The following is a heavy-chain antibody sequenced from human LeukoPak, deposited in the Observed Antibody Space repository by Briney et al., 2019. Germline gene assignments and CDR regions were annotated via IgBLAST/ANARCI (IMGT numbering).Heavy chain of an antibody. CDR2: IWYDGSNK. V-gene: IGHV3-33*01. Sequence: PGRSLRLSCAASGFTFSSYGMHWVRRAPGKGLEWVAVIWYDGSNKYYADSVKGRFTISRDNSKNTLYLQMNSLRAEDTAVYYCARDRTVELLVDYIFDYWGQGTLVTVSS. CDR3: ARDRTVELLVDYIFDY. J-gene: IGHJ4*02. D-gene: IGHD1-7*01. CDR1: GFTFSSYG.